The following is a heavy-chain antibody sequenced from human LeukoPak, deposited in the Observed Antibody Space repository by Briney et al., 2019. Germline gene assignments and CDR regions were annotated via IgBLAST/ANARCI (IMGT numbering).Heavy chain of an antibody. CDR2: IYYSGST. V-gene: IGHV4-31*03. J-gene: IGHJ6*02. CDR3: ARVVPRGTGRQWLYPNYYYYYGMDV. CDR1: GGSISSGGYY. D-gene: IGHD3-22*01. Sequence: PSETLSLTCTVSGGSISSGGYYWSWIRQHPGKGLEWIGYIYYSGSTYYNPSLKSRVTISVDTSKNQFSLKLSSVTAADTAVYYCARVVPRGTGRQWLYPNYYYYYGMDVWGQGTTATVSS.